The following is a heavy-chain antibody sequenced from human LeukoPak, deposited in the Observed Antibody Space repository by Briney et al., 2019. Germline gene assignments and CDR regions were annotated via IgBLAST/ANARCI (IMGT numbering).Heavy chain of an antibody. D-gene: IGHD2-2*01. CDR1: GFTFSSYG. V-gene: IGHV3-30*02. CDR2: IRYDGSNK. J-gene: IGHJ4*01. CDR3: AKASDIVVVPAALFDY. Sequence: PGGSLRLSCAASGFTFSSYGMHWVRQAPGKGLEWVAFIRYDGSNKYYADSVKGRFTISRDNSKNTLYLQMNSLRAEDTAVYYCAKASDIVVVPAALFDYWGRGTLVTVSS.